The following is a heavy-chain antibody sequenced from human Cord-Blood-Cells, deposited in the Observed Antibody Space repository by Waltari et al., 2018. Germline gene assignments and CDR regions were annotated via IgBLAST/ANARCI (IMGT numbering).Heavy chain of an antibody. Sequence: QLQLQESGPGLVKPSETLSLTCTVSGGSISSSSYYWGGIRQPPGKGLDGIGSIYYSGSTYYNPALKSRVTISVDTSKNQFSLKLSSVTAADTAVYYCASLSAEYFQHWGQGTLVTVSS. J-gene: IGHJ1*01. CDR1: GGSISSSSYY. V-gene: IGHV4-39*01. CDR3: ASLSAEYFQH. CDR2: IYYSGST.